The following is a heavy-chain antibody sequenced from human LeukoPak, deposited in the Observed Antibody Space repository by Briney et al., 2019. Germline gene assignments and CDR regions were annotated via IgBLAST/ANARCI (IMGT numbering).Heavy chain of an antibody. V-gene: IGHV3-23*01. CDR2: ISGSGAFT. CDR1: GFTFSNHA. D-gene: IGHD6-13*01. Sequence: GGSLRLSCTASGFTFSNHAMSWVRQAPGEGLEWVSAISGSGAFTYYAHSVRGRFTISRDNSKSTMYLQMNSLRAEDTAVYYCARLILAAGTDYWGQGTLVTVSS. J-gene: IGHJ4*02. CDR3: ARLILAAGTDY.